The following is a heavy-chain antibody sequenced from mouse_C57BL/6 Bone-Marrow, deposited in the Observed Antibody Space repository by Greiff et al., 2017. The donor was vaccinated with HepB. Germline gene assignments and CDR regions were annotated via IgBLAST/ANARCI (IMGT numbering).Heavy chain of an antibody. D-gene: IGHD1-1*01. CDR3: ARDRITTVVAPNYFDY. CDR1: GYSITSGYY. CDR2: ISYDGSN. V-gene: IGHV3-6*01. J-gene: IGHJ2*01. Sequence: VQLKESGPGLVKPSQSLSLTCSVTGYSITSGYYWNWIRQFPGNKLEWMGYISYDGSNNYNPSLKNRISITRDTSKNQFFLKLNSVTTEDTAKYYCARDRITTVVAPNYFDYWGQGTTLTVSS.